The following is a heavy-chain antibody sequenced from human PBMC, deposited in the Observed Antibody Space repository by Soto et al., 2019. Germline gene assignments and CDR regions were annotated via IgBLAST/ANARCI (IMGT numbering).Heavy chain of an antibody. D-gene: IGHD4-17*01. V-gene: IGHV3-15*01. J-gene: IGHJ4*02. CDR2: IKSKTDGGTT. CDR1: GFTFSNAW. Sequence: PGGSLRLSCAASGFTFSNAWMSWVRQAPGKGLEWVGRIKSKTDGGTTDYAAPVKGRFTISRDDSKNTLYLQMNSLKTEDTAVYYCTPETTVSLPYYFDYWGQGTLVTVSS. CDR3: TPETTVSLPYYFDY.